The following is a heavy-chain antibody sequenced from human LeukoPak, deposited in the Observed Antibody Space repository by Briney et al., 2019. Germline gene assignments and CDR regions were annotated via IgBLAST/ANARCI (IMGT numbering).Heavy chain of an antibody. D-gene: IGHD3-10*01. CDR2: INPNSGGT. CDR3: ARERTMVRGVIISPRSRRIDAFDI. J-gene: IGHJ3*02. Sequence: GASVKVSCKASGYTFTGYYMHWVRQAPGQGLEWMGWINPNSGGTNYAQKFQGWVTTTRDTSISTAYMELSRLRSDDTAVYYCARERTMVRGVIISPRSRRIDAFDIWGQGTMVTVSS. V-gene: IGHV1-2*04. CDR1: GYTFTGYY.